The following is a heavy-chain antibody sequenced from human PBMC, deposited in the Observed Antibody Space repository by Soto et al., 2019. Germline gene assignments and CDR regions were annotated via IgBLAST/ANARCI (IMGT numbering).Heavy chain of an antibody. V-gene: IGHV3-23*01. CDR1: GFTFSSYD. Sequence: GGSLRLSCAASGFTFSSYDMSWGRQAPGKGLEWVSVISDNGGATYYVDSVKGRFTISRDNSRNILYLQMNDLRVEDAAVYYCAKALLYSSSSDYWGQGTLVTVSS. D-gene: IGHD6-13*01. CDR3: AKALLYSSSSDY. CDR2: ISDNGGAT. J-gene: IGHJ4*02.